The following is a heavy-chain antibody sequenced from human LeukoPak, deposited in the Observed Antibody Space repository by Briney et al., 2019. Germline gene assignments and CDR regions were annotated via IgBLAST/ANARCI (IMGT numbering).Heavy chain of an antibody. CDR2: INPNSGGT. V-gene: IGHV1-2*04. J-gene: IGHJ6*02. CDR1: GYTFTGYY. Sequence: GASVKVSCKASGYTFTGYYMHWVRQAPGQGLEWMGWINPNSGGTNYAQKFQGWVTMTRDTSISTAYMELSRLRSDDTAVYYCARGGRGIRFWAHQRDGTDVWGQGTTVTVSS. CDR3: ARGGRGIRFWAHQRDGTDV. D-gene: IGHD3-3*01.